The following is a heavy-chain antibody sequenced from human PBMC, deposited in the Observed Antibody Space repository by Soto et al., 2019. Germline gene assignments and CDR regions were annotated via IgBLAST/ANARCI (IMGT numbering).Heavy chain of an antibody. Sequence: QLHLQESGPGLVKPSATLALTCTVSGGSITSRDSYWAWVRQPPGKGLEWLGTIYYSGSTYYNPSLRSHVALSIDTSASQFFLSLSSVTAAETALYYCTTPLTDCTGGSCYFLAAAFDVWGQGTSVTVSS. D-gene: IGHD2-15*01. V-gene: IGHV4-39*01. J-gene: IGHJ3*01. CDR2: IYYSGST. CDR3: TTPLTDCTGGSCYFLAAAFDV. CDR1: GGSITSRDSY.